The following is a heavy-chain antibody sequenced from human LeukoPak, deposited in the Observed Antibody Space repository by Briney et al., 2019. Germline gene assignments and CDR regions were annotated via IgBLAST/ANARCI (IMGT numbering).Heavy chain of an antibody. CDR3: AKAEGEEDAFDI. J-gene: IGHJ3*02. D-gene: IGHD1-26*01. CDR2: ISGSCGRT. V-gene: IGHV3-23*01. Sequence: GGPLRLSCAASVFILSSYAMSGVRRAPGKGLEWVTAISGSCGRTYYADSVKGRFTISRDNSKNTLYLQMDSLRAEDTAVYYCAKAEGEEDAFDIWGQGTMVTVSS. CDR1: VFILSSYA.